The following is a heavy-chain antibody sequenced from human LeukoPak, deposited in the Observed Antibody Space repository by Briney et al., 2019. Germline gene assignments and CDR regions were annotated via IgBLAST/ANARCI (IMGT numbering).Heavy chain of an antibody. D-gene: IGHD5-24*01. CDR1: GFTFSSYG. J-gene: IGHJ4*02. CDR3: ARRGIGYNYDY. V-gene: IGHV3-33*08. Sequence: TGGSLRLSCAASGFTFSSYGMHWVRQAPGKGLEWVAVIWYDGSNKYYADSVKGRFTISRDNSKNTLYLQMNSLRAEDTAVYYCARRGIGYNYDYWGQGTLVTVSS. CDR2: IWYDGSNK.